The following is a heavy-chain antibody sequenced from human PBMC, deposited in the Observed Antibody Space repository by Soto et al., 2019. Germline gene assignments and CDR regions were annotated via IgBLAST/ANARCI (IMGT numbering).Heavy chain of an antibody. CDR3: ARYYGDYKCAFDY. V-gene: IGHV4-39*01. Sequence: QLQLQESGPGLVKPSETLSLTCTVTGGSISRSHNFWGWIRQPPGKGLELIGSIIYIGTTYNNPYINSRVTLPSVTSKHPSSLKLQSVTAAASAAYYCARYYGDYKCAFDYWGQGTLVTVSS. D-gene: IGHD4-17*01. J-gene: IGHJ4*02. CDR2: IIYIGTT. CDR1: GGSISRSHNF.